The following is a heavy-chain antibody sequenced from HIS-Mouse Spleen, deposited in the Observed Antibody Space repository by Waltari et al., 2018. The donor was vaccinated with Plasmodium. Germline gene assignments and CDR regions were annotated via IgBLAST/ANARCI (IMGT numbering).Heavy chain of an antibody. CDR1: GLTFSSYW. CDR3: ASSWYWYFDL. J-gene: IGHJ2*01. Sequence: EVQLVDSAGGLVQPGGSVRLLCSASGLTFSSYWMSWVRQAPGKGLEWVANIKQDGSEKYYVDSVKGRFTISRDNAKNSLYLQMNSLRAEDTAVYYCASSWYWYFDLWGRGTLVTVSS. CDR2: IKQDGSEK. D-gene: IGHD6-13*01. V-gene: IGHV3-7*01.